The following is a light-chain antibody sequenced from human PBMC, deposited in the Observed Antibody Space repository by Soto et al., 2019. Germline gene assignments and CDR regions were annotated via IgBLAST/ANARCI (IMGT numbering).Light chain of an antibody. Sequence: QSMLTQPASVSGSPGQSITISCTGTSSDVGGYNYVSWYQQHPGKAPKLMIYDVCNRPSGVSNRFSGSKSGNTASLTISGLQAEDEADYYCSSYTSSSTYVFGTGTKVTVL. CDR2: DVC. J-gene: IGLJ1*01. V-gene: IGLV2-14*01. CDR1: SSDVGGYNY. CDR3: SSYTSSSTYV.